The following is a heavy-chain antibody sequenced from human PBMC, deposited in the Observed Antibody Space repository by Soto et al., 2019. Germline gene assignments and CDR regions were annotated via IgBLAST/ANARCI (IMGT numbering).Heavy chain of an antibody. CDR2: INHSGST. CDR1: GGSFSGYY. J-gene: IGHJ2*01. Sequence: QVQLQQWGAGLLKPSETLSLTCGVYGGSFSGYYWSWVRQPPGKGLEWIGEINHSGSTNYNPSLKSRVTISVYTSKDHFSLKLSSVTAADTAVYYCARRRSYGDYQNWYFDLWGRGTLVTVSS. D-gene: IGHD4-17*01. V-gene: IGHV4-34*01. CDR3: ARRRSYGDYQNWYFDL.